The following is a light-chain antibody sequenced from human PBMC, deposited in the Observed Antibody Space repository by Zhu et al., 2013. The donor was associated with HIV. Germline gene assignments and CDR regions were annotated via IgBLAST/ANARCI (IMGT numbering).Light chain of an antibody. CDR2: GAS. J-gene: IGKJ4*01. CDR3: QQRSNWPPLT. CDR1: QSVSNNY. V-gene: IGKV3D-20*02. Sequence: DIVLTQSPGTLSLSPGERATLSCRASQSVSNNYFAWYQHKPGQAPRLLIYGASGRATGIPDRFSGTGSGTDFSLIISRLEPEDFAVYYCQQRSNWPPLTFGGGTKVEIK.